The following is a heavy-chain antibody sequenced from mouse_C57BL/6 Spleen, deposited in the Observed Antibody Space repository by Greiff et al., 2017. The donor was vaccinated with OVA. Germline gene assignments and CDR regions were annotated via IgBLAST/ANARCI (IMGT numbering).Heavy chain of an antibody. CDR2: ISYDGSN. J-gene: IGHJ1*03. CDR1: GYSITSGYY. Sequence: ESGPGLVKPSQSLSLTCSVTGYSITSGYYWNWIRQFPGNTLEWMGYISYDGSNNSNPSLKNRISITRDTSKNQFFLKLNSVTTEDTATYYCARSYGRGGYFDVWGTGTTVTVSS. V-gene: IGHV3-6*01. CDR3: ARSYGRGGYFDV. D-gene: IGHD2-12*01.